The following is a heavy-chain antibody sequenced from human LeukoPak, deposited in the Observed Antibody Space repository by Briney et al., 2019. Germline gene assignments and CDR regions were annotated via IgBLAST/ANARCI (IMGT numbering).Heavy chain of an antibody. V-gene: IGHV3-23*01. J-gene: IGHJ4*02. D-gene: IGHD6-13*01. CDR2: ISGSGGRT. Sequence: GGSLRLSCAASEFTFSSYAMSWVRQAPGKGLEWVSGISGSGGRTYYADSVKGRFTITRDNSKNTLYLQMNSLRAEDTAVYYCAKDRQQLLLELDYWGQGTLVTVSS. CDR3: AKDRQQLLLELDY. CDR1: EFTFSSYA.